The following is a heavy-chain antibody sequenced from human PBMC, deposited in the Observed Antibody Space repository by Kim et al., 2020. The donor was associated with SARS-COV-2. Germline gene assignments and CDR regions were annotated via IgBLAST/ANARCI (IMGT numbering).Heavy chain of an antibody. J-gene: IGHJ5*02. Sequence: ANYAQKFQGRVTITADKSTGTAYMELSSLRSEDTAVYYCARSELRDWFDPWGQGTLVTVSS. D-gene: IGHD1-7*01. CDR3: ARSELRDWFDP. V-gene: IGHV1-69*02. CDR2: A.